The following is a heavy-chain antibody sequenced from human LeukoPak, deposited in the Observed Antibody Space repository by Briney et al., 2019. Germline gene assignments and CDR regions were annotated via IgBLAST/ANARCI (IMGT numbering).Heavy chain of an antibody. CDR1: GFTFSSYG. CDR3: AKDWKQLAPQSAYFDY. V-gene: IGHV3-33*06. CDR2: IWYDGSNK. D-gene: IGHD5-18*01. Sequence: PGGSLRLSCAASGFTFSSYGMHWARQAPGKGLEWVAVIWYDGSNKYYADSVKGRFTISRDNSKNTLYLQMNSLRAEDTAVYYCAKDWKQLAPQSAYFDYWGQGTLVTVSS. J-gene: IGHJ4*02.